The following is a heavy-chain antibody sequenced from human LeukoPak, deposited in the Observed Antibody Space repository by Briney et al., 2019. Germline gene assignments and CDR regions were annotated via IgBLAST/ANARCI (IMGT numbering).Heavy chain of an antibody. Sequence: SETLSLTCAGTGCSIISGGYSWSWIRQPPGKGLEGIGYIYHSGSTYYNPYLKSRVTISVDRSKNQFSLKQSSVTAAETAVYYGARGMGYSDRDLYYDPWGQGTLVTVSS. CDR3: ARGMGYSDRDLYYDP. J-gene: IGHJ5*02. D-gene: IGHD3-16*01. CDR1: GCSIISGGYS. V-gene: IGHV4-30-2*01. CDR2: IYHSGST.